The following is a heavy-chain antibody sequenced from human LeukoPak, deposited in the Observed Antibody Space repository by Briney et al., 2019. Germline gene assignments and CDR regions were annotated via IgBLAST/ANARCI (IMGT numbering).Heavy chain of an antibody. CDR1: GFTFSSYG. Sequence: ETGGSLRLSCAASGFTFSSYGMHWVRQAPGKGLEWVAFIRYDGSNKYYADSVKGRFTISRDNSKNTLYLQMNSLRAEDTAVYYCARVNSGSLDYWGQGTLVTVSS. D-gene: IGHD1-26*01. J-gene: IGHJ4*02. CDR3: ARVNSGSLDY. V-gene: IGHV3-30*02. CDR2: IRYDGSNK.